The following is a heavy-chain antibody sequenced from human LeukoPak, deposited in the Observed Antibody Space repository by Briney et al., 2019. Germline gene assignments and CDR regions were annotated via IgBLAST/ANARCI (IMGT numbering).Heavy chain of an antibody. V-gene: IGHV1-2*02. D-gene: IGHD7-27*01. CDR1: QYTFTGHY. J-gene: IGHJ4*02. CDR3: ARDRTGDCLFDY. Sequence: ASVKVSCKASQYTFTGHYMHWVRQAPGQGLEWMGWINPNNGVTNYAQKFQGRVTMTRDTSISTAYMELSRLTSDDTAVYYCARDRTGDCLFDYWGQGTLVTVSS. CDR2: INPNNGVT.